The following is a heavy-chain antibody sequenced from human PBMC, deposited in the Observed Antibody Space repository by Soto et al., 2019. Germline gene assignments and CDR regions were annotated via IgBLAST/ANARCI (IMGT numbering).Heavy chain of an antibody. Sequence: GGSLRLSCTGSGFTFGDYAVNWVRQAPGKGLEWVGFIRSAAYGGTPEYAASARGIFTISRDDSKSFAYLQMNSLKTEDTAVYYCARSFAGCSSSSCQYFDFWGQGTLVTVSS. CDR1: GFTFGDYA. CDR3: ARSFAGCSSSSCQYFDF. D-gene: IGHD2-2*01. J-gene: IGHJ4*02. CDR2: IRSAAYGGTP. V-gene: IGHV3-49*04.